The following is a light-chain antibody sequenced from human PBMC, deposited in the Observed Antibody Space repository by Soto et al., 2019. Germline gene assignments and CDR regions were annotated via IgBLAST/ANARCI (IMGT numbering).Light chain of an antibody. CDR1: SSDVGSYNL. V-gene: IGLV2-23*01. Sequence: QSALTQPASVSGSPGQSITISCTGSSSDVGSYNLVSWHQQYPGKAPKLMIYEGSKRPSGVSNRCSGSKSGNTASLTISGRQAEDEADYYCCSYAGRSTLVFGGGTKLTVL. CDR2: EGS. CDR3: CSYAGRSTLV. J-gene: IGLJ3*02.